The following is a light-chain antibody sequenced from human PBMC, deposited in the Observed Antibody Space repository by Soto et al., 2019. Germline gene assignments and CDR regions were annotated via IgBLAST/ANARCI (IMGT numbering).Light chain of an antibody. CDR2: AAS. J-gene: IGKJ5*01. Sequence: DIQMTQSPSSLSASVGDRVTITCRASQGISNYLAWYQQKPGKVPKLLIYAASTLQSGVPSRFSGSGSGTDFTLTISSLQPEDVATYCCQKYNSAPCTVGQGTRLESK. V-gene: IGKV1-27*01. CDR1: QGISNY. CDR3: QKYNSAPCT.